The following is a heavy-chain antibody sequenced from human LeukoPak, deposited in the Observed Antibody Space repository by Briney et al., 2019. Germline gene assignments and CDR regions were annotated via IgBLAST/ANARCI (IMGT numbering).Heavy chain of an antibody. J-gene: IGHJ4*02. Sequence: SETLSLTCAVSGGSFSGHYWSWIRQPPGQGLEWIGEINHSGSTNYNPSLKSRVTISVDTSKNQFSPKVNSVTAADTAVYYCARRPAGTIDYWGQGTLVTVSS. CDR3: ARRPAGTIDY. D-gene: IGHD6-19*01. CDR2: INHSGST. CDR1: GGSFSGHY. V-gene: IGHV4-34*01.